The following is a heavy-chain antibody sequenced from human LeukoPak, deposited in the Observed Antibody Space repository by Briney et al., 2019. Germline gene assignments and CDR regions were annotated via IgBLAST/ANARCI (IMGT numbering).Heavy chain of an antibody. Sequence: ASVKVSCKASGYTFTSYYMHWVRQAPGQGLEWMGIINPSGGSTSYAQKFQGRVTMTRDTSTSTVYMELSSLRSEDTAVYYCASSCRAGWLLYHYAFDYWGQGTLVTVSS. CDR3: ASSCRAGWLLYHYAFDY. CDR1: GYTFTSYY. CDR2: INPSGGST. J-gene: IGHJ4*02. D-gene: IGHD3-3*01. V-gene: IGHV1-46*01.